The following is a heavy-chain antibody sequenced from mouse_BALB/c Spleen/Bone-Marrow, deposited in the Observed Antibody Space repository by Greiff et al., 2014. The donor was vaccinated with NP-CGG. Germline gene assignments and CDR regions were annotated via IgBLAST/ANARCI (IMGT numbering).Heavy chain of an antibody. J-gene: IGHJ2*01. D-gene: IGHD3-2*01. CDR2: INPSTGYT. V-gene: IGHV1-7*01. CDR1: GYTFTNSW. Sequence: QVQLQQPGTELAKPGASVKMSCKASGYTFTNSWMHWVKQRPEQGLEWIGYINPSTGYTDYNQKFKDKATLTADKSSSTAYMQLSSLTPEDSAVYYCTRDTSGYVDYWGQGTTLTVSS. CDR3: TRDTSGYVDY.